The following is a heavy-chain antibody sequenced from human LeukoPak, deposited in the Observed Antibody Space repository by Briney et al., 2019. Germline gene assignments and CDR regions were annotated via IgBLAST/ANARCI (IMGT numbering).Heavy chain of an antibody. D-gene: IGHD3-16*01. CDR1: GGSISSSSYY. Sequence: KPSETLSLTCTVSGGSISSSSYYWGWIRQPPGKGLEWIGSIYYSGSTYYNPSLKSRVTISVDTSKNQFSLKLSSVTAADTAVYYCARLYDYPPPYFDYWGQGTLVTVS. CDR2: IYYSGST. CDR3: ARLYDYPPPYFDY. V-gene: IGHV4-39*01. J-gene: IGHJ4*02.